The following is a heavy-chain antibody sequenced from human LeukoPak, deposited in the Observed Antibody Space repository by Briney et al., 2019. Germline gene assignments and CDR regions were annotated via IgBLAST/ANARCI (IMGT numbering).Heavy chain of an antibody. D-gene: IGHD6-19*01. CDR2: IWYDGSEQ. Sequence: GGSLRLSCAASGFTFSTYAIHWVRQAPGKGLEWVAVIWYDGSEQYYADSVKGRFIISRDNSKNTLFLQMSSLRAEDTAVYYCAKGSGSGWYGWFAPWGQGTLVTVSS. J-gene: IGHJ5*02. V-gene: IGHV3-33*06. CDR1: GFTFSTYA. CDR3: AKGSGSGWYGWFAP.